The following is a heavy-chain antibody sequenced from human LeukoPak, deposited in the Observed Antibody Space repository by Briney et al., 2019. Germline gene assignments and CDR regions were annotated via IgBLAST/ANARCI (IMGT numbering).Heavy chain of an antibody. Sequence: SVKVSCKASGGTFSSYAISWVRQAPGQGLEWMGGIIPIFGTANYAKKFQGRVTITADESTSTAYMELSSLRSEDTAVYYCARDKGNYYDSSGYYGAFDIWGQGTMVTVSS. CDR1: GGTFSSYA. CDR2: IIPIFGTA. CDR3: ARDKGNYYDSSGYYGAFDI. D-gene: IGHD3-22*01. J-gene: IGHJ3*02. V-gene: IGHV1-69*01.